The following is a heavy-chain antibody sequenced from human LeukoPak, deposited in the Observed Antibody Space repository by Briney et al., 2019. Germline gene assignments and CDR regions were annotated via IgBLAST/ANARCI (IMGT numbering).Heavy chain of an antibody. CDR2: IYSSVST. J-gene: IGHJ4*02. CDR1: GGSISSNAYY. D-gene: IGHD1-26*01. Sequence: SETLSPTCTVAGGSISSNAYYWAWIRQPPGKWLEWIVSIYSSVSTYYNPSLKSRVTISVDTSKTHFSLRLSSVTAADTALYYCAYSGSYGHLGYWGQGIPVTVSS. CDR3: AYSGSYGHLGY. V-gene: IGHV4-39*02.